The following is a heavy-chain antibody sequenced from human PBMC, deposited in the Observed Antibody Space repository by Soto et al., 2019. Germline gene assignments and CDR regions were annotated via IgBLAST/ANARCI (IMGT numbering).Heavy chain of an antibody. CDR1: GYTFTSYG. D-gene: IGHD2-21*02. J-gene: IGHJ1*01. CDR3: ARGAYCGGDCPEAEYFQH. V-gene: IGHV1-18*04. CDR2: ISAYNGNT. Sequence: ASVKVSCKASGYTFTSYGISWVRQAPGQGLEWMGWISAYNGNTNYAQKLQGRVTMTTDTSTSTAYMELRSLRSDDTAVYYCARGAYCGGDCPEAEYFQHWGQGTLVTVSS.